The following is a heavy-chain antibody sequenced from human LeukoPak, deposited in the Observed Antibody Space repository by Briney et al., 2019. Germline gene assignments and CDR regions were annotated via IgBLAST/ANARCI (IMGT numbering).Heavy chain of an antibody. CDR1: RDTFNVYT. J-gene: IGHJ4*02. CDR2: VIPFFGTT. Sequence: AVKLSCKASRDTFNVYTISWVRQAPGQGLEWMGGVIPFFGTTNYAQNFQGRVTITANKSTSTVHMELSSLTSEDTAVYYCTKDRFECGPDDYGGNFGGYWGQGTLVTGSS. CDR3: TKDRFECGPDDYGGNFGGY. V-gene: IGHV1-69*06. D-gene: IGHD4-23*01.